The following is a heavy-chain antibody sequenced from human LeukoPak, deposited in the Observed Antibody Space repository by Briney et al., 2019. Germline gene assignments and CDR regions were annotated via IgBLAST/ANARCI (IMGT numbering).Heavy chain of an antibody. Sequence: APVKVSCKASGGTFSSYAISWVRQAPGQGLEWMGGIIPIFGTANYAQKFQGRVTITADESTSTAYMELSSLRSEDTAVYYCARDPIVVPAAIHYYYYGMDVWGQGTTVTVSS. CDR3: ARDPIVVPAAIHYYYYGMDV. D-gene: IGHD2-2*01. CDR1: GGTFSSYA. V-gene: IGHV1-69*13. CDR2: IIPIFGTA. J-gene: IGHJ6*02.